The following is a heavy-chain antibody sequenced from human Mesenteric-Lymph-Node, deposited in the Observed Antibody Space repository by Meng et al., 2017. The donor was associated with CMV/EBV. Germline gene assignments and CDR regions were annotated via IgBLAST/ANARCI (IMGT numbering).Heavy chain of an antibody. D-gene: IGHD1-7*01. Sequence: GESLKISCAASGFTFSDYYMSWIRQAPGKGLEWVSYISSSGSTIYYADSVKGRFTISRDNAKNSLYLQMNSLRAEDTAVYYCARVGGITGTTPYYYYGMDVWGQGTTVTVSS. CDR1: GFTFSDYY. CDR2: ISSSGSTI. CDR3: ARVGGITGTTPYYYYGMDV. V-gene: IGHV3-11*01. J-gene: IGHJ6*02.